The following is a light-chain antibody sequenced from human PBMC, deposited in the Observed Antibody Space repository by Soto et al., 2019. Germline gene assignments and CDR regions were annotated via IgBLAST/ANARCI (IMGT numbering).Light chain of an antibody. Sequence: DIQMTQSPSSLSASVGDRVTISCRASQVINNYLAWYQQRPGKGPKLLIYGASTLQSGVPSRFSGSGSGTDLTLTIRSLQPEDVATYYCQKYNSAPPVTFGPGTTVHV. J-gene: IGKJ3*01. V-gene: IGKV1-27*01. CDR1: QVINNY. CDR2: GAS. CDR3: QKYNSAPPVT.